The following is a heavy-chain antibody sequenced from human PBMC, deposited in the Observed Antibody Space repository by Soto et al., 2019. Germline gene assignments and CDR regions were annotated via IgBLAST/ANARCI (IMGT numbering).Heavy chain of an antibody. CDR1: AFMPGPYA. CDR2: ISWNSGSI. Sequence: SFRLWCAGSAFMPGPYAILWVRQAPGKGLEWVSGISWNSGSIGYADSVKGRFTISRDNAKNSLYLQMNSLRAEYTSLYYCAKDYAGSWYNWFDPWGQGT. J-gene: IGHJ5*02. D-gene: IGHD2-15*01. V-gene: IGHV3-9*02. CDR3: AKDYAGSWYNWFDP.